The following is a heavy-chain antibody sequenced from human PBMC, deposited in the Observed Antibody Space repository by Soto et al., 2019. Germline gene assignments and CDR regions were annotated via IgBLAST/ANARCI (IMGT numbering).Heavy chain of an antibody. V-gene: IGHV3-30*18. J-gene: IGHJ4*02. CDR1: GLTFSRNG. CDR2: ISYDGSNK. Sequence: QVQLVESWGGVVQPGRSLRLSCAASGLTFSRNGMHWVRQAPGEGLEWVAVISYDGSNKYYADSVRGRFTISRDNSKNTLYLRMNSLRAEDTAVYYCAKERMEQFQLLPFFDYWGQGPLVTVSS. D-gene: IGHD6-19*01. CDR3: AKERMEQFQLLPFFDY.